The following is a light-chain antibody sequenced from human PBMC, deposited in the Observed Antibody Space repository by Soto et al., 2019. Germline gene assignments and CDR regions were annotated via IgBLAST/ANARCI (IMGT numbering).Light chain of an antibody. Sequence: DIPITQSPPSLSASVGYRFTITCRASQSISSYLNWYQHKPGKAPKLLIYAASSLHSGVPSRFSCSGSGTDFALTISSRHPEDFATYYCHQSYSTPHTFGPGTKVDIK. CDR2: AAS. V-gene: IGKV1-39*01. CDR3: HQSYSTPHT. CDR1: QSISSY. J-gene: IGKJ3*01.